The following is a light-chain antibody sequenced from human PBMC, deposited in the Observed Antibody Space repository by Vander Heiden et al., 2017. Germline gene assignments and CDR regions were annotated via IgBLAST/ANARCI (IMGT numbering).Light chain of an antibody. CDR2: AAS. Sequence: DLQMTHSPSSLSASVGDRVTITCRASQSISSYLNWYQQKPGKAPKLLIYAASSLQSGVPSRFSGSGSGTDFTLTISRLQPEDFASYFCHQSDSTPETCGQGTRVEIK. J-gene: IGKJ1*01. CDR1: QSISSY. CDR3: HQSDSTPET. V-gene: IGKV1-39*01.